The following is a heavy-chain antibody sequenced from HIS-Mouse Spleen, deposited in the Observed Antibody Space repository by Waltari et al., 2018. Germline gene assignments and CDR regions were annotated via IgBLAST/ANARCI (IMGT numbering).Heavy chain of an antibody. D-gene: IGHD3-10*01. Sequence: QLQLQESGPGLVKPSEILSLTCTVSGGSISSSSYYRGWIRQPPGKGLEWIGSIYYSGSTYYNPSLKSRVTISVDTSKNQFSLKLSSVTAADTAVYYCAREFGLLPPISSRDYDAFDIWGQGTMVTVSS. J-gene: IGHJ3*02. CDR1: GGSISSSSYY. CDR3: AREFGLLPPISSRDYDAFDI. CDR2: IYYSGST. V-gene: IGHV4-39*07.